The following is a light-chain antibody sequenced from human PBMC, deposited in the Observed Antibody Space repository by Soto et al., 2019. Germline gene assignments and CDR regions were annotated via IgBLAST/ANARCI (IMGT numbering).Light chain of an antibody. V-gene: IGLV2-23*01. CDR3: CSYAGYVAYVA. CDR2: EGT. Sequence: QSALTQPASVSGSPGQSITITCSGTSSDVGSSNLVSWYQQHPGKAPKLMIYEGTKRPSGVSDRFSGSKSGNTASLTISGLQAEDEADYYCCSYAGYVAYVAFGGGTKLTVL. CDR1: SSDVGSSNL. J-gene: IGLJ2*01.